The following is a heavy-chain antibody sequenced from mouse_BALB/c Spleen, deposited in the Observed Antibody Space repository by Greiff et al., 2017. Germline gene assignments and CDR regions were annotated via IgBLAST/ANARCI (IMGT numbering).Heavy chain of an antibody. J-gene: IGHJ4*01. CDR2: INPSSGYT. CDR1: GYTFTSYT. CDR3: ASFYYDYERGAMDY. D-gene: IGHD2-4*01. Sequence: QVQLKESGAELVRPGASVKMSCKASGYTFTSYTMYWVKQRPGQGLEWIGYINPSSGYTNYNQKFKDKATLTADKSSSTAYMQLSSLTSEDSAVYYCASFYYDYERGAMDYWGQGTSVTVSS. V-gene: IGHV1-4*01.